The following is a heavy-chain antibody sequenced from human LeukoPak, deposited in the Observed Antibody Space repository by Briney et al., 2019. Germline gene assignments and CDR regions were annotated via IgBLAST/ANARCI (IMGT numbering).Heavy chain of an antibody. CDR1: GYTFTGYY. CDR3: ARIGISARGTNFHH. J-gene: IGHJ1*01. CDR2: INPSSGGT. D-gene: IGHD6-13*01. V-gene: IGHV1-2*02. Sequence: ASVKVSCKASGYTFTGYYMHWVRQAPGQGLEWMGWINPSSGGTNYAQKFQGRVTMTRDTSISTAYMELSRLRSDDTALYYCARIGISARGTNFHHWGQGTLVTVSS.